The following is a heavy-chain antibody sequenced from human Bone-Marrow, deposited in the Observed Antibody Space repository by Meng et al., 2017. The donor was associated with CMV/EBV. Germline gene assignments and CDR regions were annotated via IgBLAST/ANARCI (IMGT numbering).Heavy chain of an antibody. D-gene: IGHD3-3*01. J-gene: IGHJ6*02. V-gene: IGHV1-8*02. Sequence: ASVKVSCKASGYTFTSYDINWVRQATGQGLEWMGWMNPNSGNTGYAQKFQGRVTMTRNTSISTAYMELSSLRSEDTAVYYCARGEGPSLYYDFWSGYPRYGMDVWGQGTTVTVSS. CDR3: ARGEGPSLYYDFWSGYPRYGMDV. CDR1: GYTFTSYD. CDR2: MNPNSGNT.